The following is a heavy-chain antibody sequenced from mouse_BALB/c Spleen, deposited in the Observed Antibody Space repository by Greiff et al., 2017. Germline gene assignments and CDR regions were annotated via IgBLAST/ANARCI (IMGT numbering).Heavy chain of an antibody. V-gene: IGHV2-9-2*01. D-gene: IGHD1-1*01. CDR3: VRDRGYGSSYYAMDY. J-gene: IGHJ4*01. CDR1: GFSLTSYD. Sequence: LVESGPGLVAPSQSLSITCTVSGFSLTSYDISWIRQPPGKGLEWLGVIWTGGGTNYNSAFMSRLSISKDNSKSQVFLKMNSLQTDDTAIYYCVRDRGYGSSYYAMDYWGQGTSVTVSS. CDR2: IWTGGGT.